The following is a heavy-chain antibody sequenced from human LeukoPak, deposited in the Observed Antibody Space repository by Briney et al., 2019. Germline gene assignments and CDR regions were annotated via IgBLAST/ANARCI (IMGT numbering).Heavy chain of an antibody. J-gene: IGHJ4*02. CDR1: GGSISSSSYY. Sequence: PSETLSLTCTVSGGSISSSSYYWGWIRQPPGKGLEWIGSIYYSGSTYYNPSLKSRVTISVDTSKNQFSLKLSSVTAADTAVYYCARLASAGDLIVGATPGHFDYWGQGTLVTVSS. CDR2: IYYSGST. D-gene: IGHD1-26*01. V-gene: IGHV4-39*01. CDR3: ARLASAGDLIVGATPGHFDY.